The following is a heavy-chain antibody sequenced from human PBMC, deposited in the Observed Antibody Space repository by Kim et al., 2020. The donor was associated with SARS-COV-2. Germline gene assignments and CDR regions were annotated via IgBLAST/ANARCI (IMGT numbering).Heavy chain of an antibody. Sequence: RVTISVDTSKNQFSLKLSSVTAADTAVYYCARDRVPYYDSSGYFGGAFDIWGQGTMVTVSS. D-gene: IGHD3-22*01. CDR3: ARDRVPYYDSSGYFGGAFDI. V-gene: IGHV4-39*07. J-gene: IGHJ3*02.